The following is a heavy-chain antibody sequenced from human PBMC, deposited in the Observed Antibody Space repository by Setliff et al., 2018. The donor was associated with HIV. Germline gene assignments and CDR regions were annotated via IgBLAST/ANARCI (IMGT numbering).Heavy chain of an antibody. CDR2: ISYDGSNK. V-gene: IGHV3-30*18. D-gene: IGHD6-19*01. CDR1: VFTFSSYG. J-gene: IGHJ3*02. Sequence: PGGSLRLSCAASVFTFSSYGMHWVRQAPGKGLEWVAVISYDGSNKYYADSVKGRFTISRDNSKNTLYLQMNSLRAEDTAVYYCAKVWQWLVPYDAFDIWGQGTMVTVSS. CDR3: AKVWQWLVPYDAFDI.